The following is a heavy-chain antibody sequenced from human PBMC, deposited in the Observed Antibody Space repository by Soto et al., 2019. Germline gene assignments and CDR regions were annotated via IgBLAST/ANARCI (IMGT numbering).Heavy chain of an antibody. Sequence: ASETLSLTCTVSGGSVSSYSWTWVRQPPGKGLEWIGEVHHSGTTNYIQSLTSRLTMSVGNPGNQVSLELTSVAAADTAVYYCARGVSYRWVYWGQGTLVTVSS. J-gene: IGHJ4*02. CDR3: ARGVSYRWVY. V-gene: IGHV4-59*02. CDR2: VHHSGTT. CDR1: GGSVSSYS. D-gene: IGHD3-16*02.